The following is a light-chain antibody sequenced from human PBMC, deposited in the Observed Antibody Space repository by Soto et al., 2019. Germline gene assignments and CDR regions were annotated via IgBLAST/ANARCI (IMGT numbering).Light chain of an antibody. J-gene: IGLJ3*02. CDR2: GSY. V-gene: IGLV1-47*01. CDR1: SSNIGPNY. Sequence: QSVLTQPPSASGTPGQRVTISCSGSSSNIGPNYVNWYQQVPGTAPRLLIYGSYRRPSGVPDRFSGSKSGTSASLAISGLRSEDEADYYCAAWDDSLSGGVFGGGTKVTVL. CDR3: AAWDDSLSGGV.